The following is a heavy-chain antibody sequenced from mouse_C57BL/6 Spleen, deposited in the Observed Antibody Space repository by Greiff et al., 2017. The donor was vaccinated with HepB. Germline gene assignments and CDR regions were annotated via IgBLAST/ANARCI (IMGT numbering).Heavy chain of an antibody. CDR2: ISSGSSTI. CDR3: ARFHYDYAMDY. J-gene: IGHJ4*01. D-gene: IGHD1-1*01. CDR1: GFTFSDYG. V-gene: IGHV5-17*01. Sequence: EVKVVESGGGLVKPGGSLKLSCAASGFTFSDYGMHWVRQAPEKGLEWVAYISSGSSTIYYADTVKGRFTISRDNAKNTLFLQMTSLRSEDTAMYYCARFHYDYAMDYWGQGTSVTVSS.